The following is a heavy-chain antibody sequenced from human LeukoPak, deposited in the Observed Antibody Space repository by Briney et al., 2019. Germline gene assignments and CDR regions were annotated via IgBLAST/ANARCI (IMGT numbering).Heavy chain of an antibody. CDR2: ISYSGTT. D-gene: IGHD1-26*01. CDR3: ATRGGSGRAFDI. Sequence: PSETLSLTCTVSGGSISTNTYYWAWIRQPPGKGLEWIGDISYSGTTYYSPSLKSRVTTPVDTSKNQFSLKLNSVTATDTAVYYCATRGGSGRAFDIWGQGTMVTVSS. CDR1: GGSISTNTYY. J-gene: IGHJ3*02. V-gene: IGHV4-39*01.